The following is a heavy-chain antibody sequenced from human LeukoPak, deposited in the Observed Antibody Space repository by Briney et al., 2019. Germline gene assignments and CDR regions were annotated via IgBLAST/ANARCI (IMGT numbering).Heavy chain of an antibody. CDR1: GYTFTSYA. CDR3: AREGSWRGYYEKFDY. CDR2: INTNTGNP. D-gene: IGHD3-3*01. J-gene: IGHJ4*02. Sequence: GASVKVSCKASGYTFTSYAMNWVRQAPGQGLEWMGWINTNTGNPTYAQGFTGRFVFSLDTSVSTAYLQISSLKAEDTAVYYCAREGSWRGYYEKFDYWGQGTLVTVSS. V-gene: IGHV7-4-1*02.